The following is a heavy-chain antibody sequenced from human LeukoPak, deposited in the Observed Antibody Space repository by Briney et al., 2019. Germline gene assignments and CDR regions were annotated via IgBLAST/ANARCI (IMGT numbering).Heavy chain of an antibody. J-gene: IGHJ4*02. V-gene: IGHV4-38-2*02. CDR1: GYSISSGYY. Sequence: SETLSLTCTVSGYSISSGYYWGWIRQPPGQGLEWIGSIYHSGSTYYKPSLKSRVTISVDTSKNQFSLKLSSVTAADTAVYYCARETYYYGSNYWGQGTLVTVSS. CDR2: IYHSGST. CDR3: ARETYYYGSNY. D-gene: IGHD3-10*01.